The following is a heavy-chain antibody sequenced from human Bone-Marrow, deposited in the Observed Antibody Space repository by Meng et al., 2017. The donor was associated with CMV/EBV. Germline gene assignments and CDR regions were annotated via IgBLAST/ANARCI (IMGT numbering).Heavy chain of an antibody. CDR3: ARATSMGYSYGFDAFDI. Sequence: GESLKISCAASGFTFSSYEMNWVRQAPGKGLEWISYISSSGSMKYYADSVKGRFIISRDNAKNSLFLQMNSLIAEDTAIYCCARATSMGYSYGFDAFDIWGQGTMVTVSS. CDR2: ISSSGSMK. J-gene: IGHJ3*02. CDR1: GFTFSSYE. V-gene: IGHV3-48*03. D-gene: IGHD5-18*01.